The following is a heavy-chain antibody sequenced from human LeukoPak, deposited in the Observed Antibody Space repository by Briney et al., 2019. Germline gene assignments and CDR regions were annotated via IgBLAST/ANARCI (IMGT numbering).Heavy chain of an antibody. CDR1: GFTFSSYA. Sequence: QPGGSLRLSCAASGFTFSSYAMSWVRQAPGKGLEWVSAISGSGGSTYYADSVKGRFTISRDNSKNTLYLQMNSLRAEDTAVYYCAKSAITMIVVAPPDAFDIWGQGTMVTVSS. J-gene: IGHJ3*02. D-gene: IGHD3-22*01. CDR3: AKSAITMIVVAPPDAFDI. V-gene: IGHV3-23*01. CDR2: ISGSGGST.